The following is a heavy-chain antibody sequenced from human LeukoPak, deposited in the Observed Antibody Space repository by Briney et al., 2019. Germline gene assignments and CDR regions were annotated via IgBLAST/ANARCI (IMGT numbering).Heavy chain of an antibody. J-gene: IGHJ4*02. CDR2: ISYDGSNK. CDR3: AKTPYSSFGGYFDY. Sequence: GGSLRLSCAASGFTFSSYGMQWARQAPGKGLEWVAVISYDGSNKYYADPVKGRFTISRDNSKDTLYLQMNSLRAEDTAVYYCAKTPYSSFGGYFDYWGQGTLVTVSS. V-gene: IGHV3-30*18. D-gene: IGHD4-11*01. CDR1: GFTFSSYG.